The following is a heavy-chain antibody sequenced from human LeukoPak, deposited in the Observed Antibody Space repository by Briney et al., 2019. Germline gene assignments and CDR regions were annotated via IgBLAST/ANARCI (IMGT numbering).Heavy chain of an antibody. J-gene: IGHJ4*02. CDR3: GKGYCSGATCAPYSDY. D-gene: IGHD2-15*01. CDR1: GFTFSNYW. CDR2: IKQDGSEK. V-gene: IGHV3-7*03. Sequence: GGSLRLSRAASGFTFSNYWMSWVHQAPGKGLEWVANIKQDGSEKYYVDSVKGRFTISRDNAKNSLYLQMNSLRAEDTAVYFCGKGYCSGATCAPYSDYWGQGTLVTVSS.